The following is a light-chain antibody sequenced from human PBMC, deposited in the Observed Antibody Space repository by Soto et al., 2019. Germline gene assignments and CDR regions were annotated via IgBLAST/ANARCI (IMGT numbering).Light chain of an antibody. CDR1: SSDVGGYKY. J-gene: IGLJ1*01. CDR3: CSYAGSYSYV. V-gene: IGLV2-11*01. Sequence: QSALTQPRSVSGSPGQSVTISCTGTSSDVGGYKYVSWYQQDPGKAPKLIIYDVSERPSGVPDRFSGSKSGNTASLTISGLQAEDEADYFCCSYAGSYSYVFGTGTKLTVL. CDR2: DVS.